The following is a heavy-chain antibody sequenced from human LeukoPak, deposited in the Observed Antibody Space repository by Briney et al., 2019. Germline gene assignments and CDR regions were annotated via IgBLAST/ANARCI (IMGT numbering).Heavy chain of an antibody. J-gene: IGHJ4*02. CDR2: ISSSSYI. CDR3: ARVGPYGSGSTYYFDY. CDR1: GFTFSSYS. D-gene: IGHD3-10*01. V-gene: IGHV3-21*01. Sequence: GGSLRLSCAASGFTFSSYSMNWVRQAPGKGLEWVSSISSSSYIYYADSVKGRFTISRDNAKNSLYLQMNSLRAEDTAVYYCARVGPYGSGSTYYFDYWGQGTLVTVSS.